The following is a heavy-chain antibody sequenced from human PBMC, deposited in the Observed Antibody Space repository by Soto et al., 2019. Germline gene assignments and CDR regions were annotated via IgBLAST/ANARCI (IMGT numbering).Heavy chain of an antibody. CDR2: IYYSGTT. V-gene: IGHV4-30-4*07. D-gene: IGHD2-21*02. J-gene: IGHJ6*02. CDR1: VGSISSGGFS. CDR3: VRSCGGDCYLYYYGMAV. Sequence: SETLSLTCAVSVGSISSGGFSWSWIRQPPGKGLEWIGYIYYSGTTNYHPSLKSRVTISVDTSKNQFSLKLISVTASDTAVYYCVRSCGGDCYLYYYGMAVGGQGTTVTVSS.